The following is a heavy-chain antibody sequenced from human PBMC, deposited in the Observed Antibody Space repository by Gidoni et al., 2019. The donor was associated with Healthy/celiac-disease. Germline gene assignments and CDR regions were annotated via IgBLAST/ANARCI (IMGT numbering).Heavy chain of an antibody. J-gene: IGHJ4*02. Sequence: EVQLVESGGGLVQPGGSLRLSCAASGFTFSSYWMSWVRQAPGKGLEWVANIKQDGSEKYYVDSVKGRFTISRDNAKNSLYLQMNSLRAEDTAVYYCARDEGYDSSGYLGDYWGQGTLVTVSS. CDR2: IKQDGSEK. CDR3: ARDEGYDSSGYLGDY. D-gene: IGHD3-22*01. CDR1: GFTFSSYW. V-gene: IGHV3-7*01.